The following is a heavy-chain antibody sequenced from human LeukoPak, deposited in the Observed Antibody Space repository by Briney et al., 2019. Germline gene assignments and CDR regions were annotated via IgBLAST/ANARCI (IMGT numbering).Heavy chain of an antibody. Sequence: SETLSLTCAVYGGSFSGYYWSWIRQPPGKGLEWIGEINHSGSTNYNPSLKSRVTISVDTSKNQFSLKLSSVTAADTAVYYCARGKSMVLFDYWGQGTLVAVSS. D-gene: IGHD2-8*01. CDR1: GGSFSGYY. J-gene: IGHJ4*02. V-gene: IGHV4-34*01. CDR3: ARGKSMVLFDY. CDR2: INHSGST.